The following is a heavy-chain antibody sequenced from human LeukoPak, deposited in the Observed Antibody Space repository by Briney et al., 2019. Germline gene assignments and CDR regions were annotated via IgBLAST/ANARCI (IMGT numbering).Heavy chain of an antibody. CDR2: FDPEDGET. CDR1: GYTLTELS. D-gene: IGHD2-15*01. Sequence: ASVKVSCKVSGYTLTELSMHWVRQAPGKGLEWMGGFDPEDGETIYAQKFQGRVTMTEDTSTDTAYKELSSLRSEDTAVYYCATDSHCSGGSCYFHWGQGTLVTVSS. V-gene: IGHV1-24*01. CDR3: ATDSHCSGGSCYFH. J-gene: IGHJ4*02.